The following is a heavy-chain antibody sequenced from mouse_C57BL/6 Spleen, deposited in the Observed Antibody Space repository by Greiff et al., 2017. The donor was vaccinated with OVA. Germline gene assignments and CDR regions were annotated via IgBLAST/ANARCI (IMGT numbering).Heavy chain of an antibody. CDR1: GYTFTSYW. V-gene: IGHV1-64*01. CDR2: IHPNSGST. CDR3: ARNYGSSYRYFDV. Sequence: QVQLQQPGAELVKPGASVKLSCKASGYTFTSYWMHWVKQRPGQGLEWIGMIHPNSGSTNYNEKFKSKATLTVDKSSSTAYMQLSSLTSEDSAVDYCARNYGSSYRYFDVWGTGTTVTVSS. D-gene: IGHD1-1*01. J-gene: IGHJ1*03.